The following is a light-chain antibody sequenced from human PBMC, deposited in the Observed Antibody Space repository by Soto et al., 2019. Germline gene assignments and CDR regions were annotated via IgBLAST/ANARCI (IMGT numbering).Light chain of an antibody. CDR2: DAS. Sequence: EIVLTQSPATLSLSPGERATLSCRASHSISNNLAWYQQKRGQPPRLLIYDASNRATSIPARFSGRGSGTDFTLTISSLEPEDFAVYYCQQRSNWPPLTFGGGTKVEIK. CDR3: QQRSNWPPLT. J-gene: IGKJ4*01. V-gene: IGKV3-11*01. CDR1: HSISNN.